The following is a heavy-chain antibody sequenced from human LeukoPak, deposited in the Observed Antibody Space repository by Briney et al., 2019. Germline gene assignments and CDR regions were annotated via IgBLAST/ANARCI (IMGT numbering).Heavy chain of an antibody. CDR2: IYYSGGT. Sequence: SETLSLTCTVSGGSISSYYWSWIRQPPGKGLEWIGYIYYSGGTNYNPSLKSRVTISVDTSKNQFSLKLSSVTAADTAVYYCARGPGRCSSTSCYPYYFDYWGQGTLVTVSS. V-gene: IGHV4-59*01. CDR1: GGSISSYY. J-gene: IGHJ4*02. CDR3: ARGPGRCSSTSCYPYYFDY. D-gene: IGHD2-2*01.